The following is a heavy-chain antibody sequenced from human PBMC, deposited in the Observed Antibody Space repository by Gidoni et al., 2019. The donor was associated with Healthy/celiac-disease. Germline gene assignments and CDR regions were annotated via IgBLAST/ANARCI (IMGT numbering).Heavy chain of an antibody. D-gene: IGHD2-21*02. CDR2: ISAYNGNT. J-gene: IGHJ3*02. CDR3: ARGGDLISREAFDI. V-gene: IGHV1-18*01. Sequence: MGWISAYNGNTNYAQKLQGRVTMTTETSTSTAYMELRSLRSDDTAVYYCARGGDLISREAFDIWGQGTMVTVSS.